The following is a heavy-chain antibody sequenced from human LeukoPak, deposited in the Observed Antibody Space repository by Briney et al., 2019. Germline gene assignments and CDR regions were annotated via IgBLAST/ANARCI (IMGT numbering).Heavy chain of an antibody. CDR3: ARAFSDDFWSGLN. CDR2: INPNGTTT. Sequence: GGSPRLSCAASGFAFGSCWMLWVRQAPGKGLVWVSRINPNGTTTIFADSVRGRFAVSRDNAKNTLFLQMNSLRVEDTAMYYCARAFSDDFWSGLNWGQGTLVTVSS. D-gene: IGHD3-3*01. J-gene: IGHJ4*02. V-gene: IGHV3-74*01. CDR1: GFAFGSCW.